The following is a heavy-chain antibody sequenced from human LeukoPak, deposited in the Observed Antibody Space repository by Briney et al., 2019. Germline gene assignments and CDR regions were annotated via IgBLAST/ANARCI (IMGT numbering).Heavy chain of an antibody. V-gene: IGHV4-34*01. CDR1: GGWFSDYF. J-gene: IGHJ6*02. CDR3: ARGRIAKIVVVHSFSYGMDV. D-gene: IGHD3-22*01. Sequence: PSETLSLTCTLFGGWFSDYFWTWIRHSPGKGLEWIGEINDYTGDSKYNPSLNSRVSISLQKSKNQHSLELRYVTAADTAVYCCARGRIAKIVVVHSFSYGMDVWGQGTTVTVSS. CDR2: INDYTGDS.